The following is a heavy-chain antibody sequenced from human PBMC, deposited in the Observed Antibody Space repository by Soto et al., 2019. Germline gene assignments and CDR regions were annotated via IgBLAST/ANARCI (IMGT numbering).Heavy chain of an antibody. CDR3: ARGLAAAGTGNYYYGMDV. CDR2: IYHSGST. CDR1: SGSISSSNW. V-gene: IGHV4-4*02. J-gene: IGHJ6*02. D-gene: IGHD6-13*01. Sequence: SETLSLTCAVSSGSISSSNWWSWVRQPPGKGLEWIGEIYHSGSTNYNPSLKSRVTISVDKSKNQFSLKLSSVTAADTAVYYCARGLAAAGTGNYYYGMDVWGQGTTVTVSS.